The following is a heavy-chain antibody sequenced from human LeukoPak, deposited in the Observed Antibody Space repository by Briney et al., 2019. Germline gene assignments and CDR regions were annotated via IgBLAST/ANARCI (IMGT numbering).Heavy chain of an antibody. CDR1: GFTFSSYG. D-gene: IGHD7-27*01. CDR3: AKAGDYDFYGMDV. V-gene: IGHV3-30*18. Sequence: GGSLRLSCAASGFTFSSYGMHWVRQAPGKGLEWVAVISYDGSNKYYADSVKGRFTISRDNSKNTLYLQMNSLRAEDTAVYCCAKAGDYDFYGMDVWGQGTTVTVSS. CDR2: ISYDGSNK. J-gene: IGHJ6*02.